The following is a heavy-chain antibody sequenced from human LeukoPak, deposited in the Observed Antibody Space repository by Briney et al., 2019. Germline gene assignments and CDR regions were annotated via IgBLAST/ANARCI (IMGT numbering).Heavy chain of an antibody. CDR3: ARLLWFGEFHNWFDP. J-gene: IGHJ5*02. D-gene: IGHD3-10*01. V-gene: IGHV1-8*01. CDR1: GCTFTSYD. Sequence: ASVKVSCKASGCTFTSYDINWVRQATGQGLEWMGWMNPNSSNTGYAQKFQGRVTMTRNTSISTAYMELSSLRSEDTAVYYCARLLWFGEFHNWFDPWGQGTLVTVSS. CDR2: MNPNSSNT.